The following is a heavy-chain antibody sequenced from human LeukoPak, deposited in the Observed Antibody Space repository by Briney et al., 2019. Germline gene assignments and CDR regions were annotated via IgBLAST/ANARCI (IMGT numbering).Heavy chain of an antibody. D-gene: IGHD3-22*01. CDR1: GYSISSGYY. CDR3: ARVGDSSFTRQLPFDY. J-gene: IGHJ4*02. Sequence: PSETLSLTCTVSGYSISSGYYWGWIRQPPGKGLEWIGSIYHSGSTYYNPSLKSRVTISVDTSKNQFSLKLSSVTAADTAVYYCARVGDSSFTRQLPFDYWGQGTLVTVSS. CDR2: IYHSGST. V-gene: IGHV4-38-2*02.